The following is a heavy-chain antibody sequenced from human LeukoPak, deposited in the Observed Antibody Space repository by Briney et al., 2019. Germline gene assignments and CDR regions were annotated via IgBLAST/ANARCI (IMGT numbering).Heavy chain of an antibody. D-gene: IGHD3-10*01. CDR3: AAITMVRGVPDY. V-gene: IGHV1-69*13. CDR1: GGTFSSYA. J-gene: IGHJ4*02. Sequence: GASVKVSCKASGGTFSSYAISWVRQAPGQGLEWMGGISPIFGTANYAQKFQGRVTITADESTSTAYMELSSLRSEDTAVYYCAAITMVRGVPDYWGQGTLVTVSS. CDR2: ISPIFGTA.